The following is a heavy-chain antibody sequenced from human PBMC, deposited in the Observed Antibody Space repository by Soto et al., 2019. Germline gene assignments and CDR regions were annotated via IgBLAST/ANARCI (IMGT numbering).Heavy chain of an antibody. D-gene: IGHD3-10*01. CDR1: GDTFSFYS. CDR2: VNPILSMS. J-gene: IGHJ4*02. CDR3: ATSYGSGYRAFDY. V-gene: IGHV1-69*04. Sequence: QVQLVQSGAEVKRPGSSVKVSCKASGDTFSFYSINWVRQAPGLGLEWMGRVNPILSMSNYAQRFRGRVTITPDKSTSTAYMELSGLRSDDTAMYDCATSYGSGYRAFDYWGQGALVTVS.